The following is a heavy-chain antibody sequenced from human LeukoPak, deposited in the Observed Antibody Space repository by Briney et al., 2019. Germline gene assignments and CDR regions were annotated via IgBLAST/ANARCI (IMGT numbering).Heavy chain of an antibody. D-gene: IGHD3-22*01. CDR1: GFTFSGYG. CDR3: AKDRTYYDSSGSDY. V-gene: IGHV3-23*01. Sequence: GRSLRLSCAASGFTFSGYGMHWVRQAPGKGLEWVSAISGSGGSTYYADSVKGRFTISRDNSKDTLYLQMNSLRAEDTAVYYCAKDRTYYDSSGSDYWGQGTLVTVSS. CDR2: ISGSGGST. J-gene: IGHJ4*02.